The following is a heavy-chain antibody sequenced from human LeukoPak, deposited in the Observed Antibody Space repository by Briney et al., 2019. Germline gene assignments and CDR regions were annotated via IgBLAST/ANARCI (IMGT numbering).Heavy chain of an antibody. CDR3: ARLYNTFDY. D-gene: IGHD1-1*01. V-gene: IGHV3-11*01. Sequence: LSLTCAVYGGSFSDYYMSWIRQAPGKGLEWVSYISSSGSTIYYADSVKGRFTISRDNAKNSLYLQMNSLRAEDTAVYYCARLYNTFDYWGQGTLVTVSS. CDR2: ISSSGSTI. J-gene: IGHJ4*02. CDR1: GGSFSDYY.